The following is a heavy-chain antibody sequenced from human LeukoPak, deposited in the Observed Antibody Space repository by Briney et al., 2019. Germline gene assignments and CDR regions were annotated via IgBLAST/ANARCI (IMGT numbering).Heavy chain of an antibody. CDR1: GYTFTSYD. CDR2: MNPNSGNT. J-gene: IGHJ4*02. Sequence: ASVKVSCKASGYTFTSYDINWLRQAAGQGLESMGWMNPNSGNTGYAQKFQGRVTMTRSTSISTAYMELSSLRFEDTAVYYCTRSVRNGHIDYWGQGTLVTVSS. V-gene: IGHV1-8*01. CDR3: TRSVRNGHIDY. D-gene: IGHD2-21*01.